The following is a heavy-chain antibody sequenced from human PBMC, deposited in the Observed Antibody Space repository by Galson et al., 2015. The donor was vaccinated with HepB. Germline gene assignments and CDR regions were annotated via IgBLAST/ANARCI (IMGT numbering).Heavy chain of an antibody. CDR3: EKDGGSESWGAFDY. J-gene: IGHJ4*02. CDR2: ISYDGSKK. CDR1: GVTVSSYG. V-gene: IGHV3-30*18. D-gene: IGHD1-26*01. Sequence: SLRISCAASGVTVSSYGMHWVRQAPVKVLQCVAVISYDGSKKYYADSVKGRFPISRDNAKHKLYLQMNSLRAEHTAVYYCEKDGGSESWGAFDYWGQGTLVTVSS.